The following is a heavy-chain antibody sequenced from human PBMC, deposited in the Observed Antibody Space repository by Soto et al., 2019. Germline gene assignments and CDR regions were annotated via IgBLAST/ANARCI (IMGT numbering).Heavy chain of an antibody. CDR3: ARDPGGRAHYYFDY. D-gene: IGHD2-15*01. CDR1: GFTFSSYG. V-gene: IGHV3-33*01. Sequence: QVQLVESGGGVVQPGRSLRLSCAASGFTFSSYGMHWVRQAPGKGLEWVAVIWYDGSNKYYADSVKGRFTITRDNSKNPLYLQMNSLRAEDTAVYYWARDPGGRAHYYFDYWGQGTLVTVSS. CDR2: IWYDGSNK. J-gene: IGHJ4*02.